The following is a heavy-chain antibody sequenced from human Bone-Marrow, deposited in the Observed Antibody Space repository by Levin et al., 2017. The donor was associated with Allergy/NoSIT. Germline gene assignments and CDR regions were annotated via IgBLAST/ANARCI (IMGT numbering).Heavy chain of an antibody. CDR3: ARAYSSETDY. V-gene: IGHV1-2*02. Sequence: GESLKISCTASGYTFTGYYMHWVRQAPGQGLEWMGWINPNSGGTNYAQKFQGRVTMTRDTSISTAYMELSRLRSDDTAVYYCARAYSSETDYWGQGTLVTVSS. J-gene: IGHJ4*02. CDR1: GYTFTGYY. CDR2: INPNSGGT. D-gene: IGHD6-19*01.